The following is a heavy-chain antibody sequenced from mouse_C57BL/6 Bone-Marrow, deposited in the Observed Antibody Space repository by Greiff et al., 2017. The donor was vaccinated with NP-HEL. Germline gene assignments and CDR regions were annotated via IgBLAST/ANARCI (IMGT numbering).Heavy chain of an antibody. V-gene: IGHV1-52*01. CDR3: ARGEGLLWFYWYFDV. Sequence: QVQLKQPGAELVRPGSSVKLSCKASGYTFTSYWMHWVKQRPIQGLEWIGNIDPSDSETHYNQKFKDKATLTVDKSSSTAYMQLSSLTSEDSAVYYCARGEGLLWFYWYFDVWGTGTTVTVSS. D-gene: IGHD2-2*01. J-gene: IGHJ1*03. CDR2: IDPSDSET. CDR1: GYTFTSYW.